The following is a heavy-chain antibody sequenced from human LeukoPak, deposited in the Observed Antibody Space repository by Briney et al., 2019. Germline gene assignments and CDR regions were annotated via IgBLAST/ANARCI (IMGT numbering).Heavy chain of an antibody. CDR3: ARGEVVPAAIGAFDI. V-gene: IGHV1-69*06. Sequence: SVKVSCKASGGTFISYAISWVRQAPGQGLEWRGGIIPIFGAANYAQKFQGRVTITADKSTSTAYMELSSLGSEDTAVYYCARGEVVPAAIGAFDIWGQGTMVTVSS. CDR1: GGTFISYA. J-gene: IGHJ3*02. D-gene: IGHD2-2*01. CDR2: IIPIFGAA.